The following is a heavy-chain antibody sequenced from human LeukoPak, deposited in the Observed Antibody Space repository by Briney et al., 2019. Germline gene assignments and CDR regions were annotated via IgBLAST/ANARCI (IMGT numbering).Heavy chain of an antibody. CDR2: ISYDGSNK. CDR1: GFTFSSYG. CDR3: ARDQYDTWSRRGNFDS. D-gene: IGHD3-3*01. J-gene: IGHJ4*02. V-gene: IGHV3-30*03. Sequence: PGGSLRLSCAASGFTFSSYGMHWVRQAPGKGLEWVAVISYDGSNKYYADSVKGRFTISRDNTKNSLYLQMNSLRVEDTAVFYCARDQYDTWSRRGNFDSWGQGTLVIVSP.